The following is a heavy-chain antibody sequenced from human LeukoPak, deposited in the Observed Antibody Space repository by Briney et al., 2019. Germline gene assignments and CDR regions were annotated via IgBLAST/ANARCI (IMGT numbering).Heavy chain of an antibody. V-gene: IGHV3-7*01. CDR2: IKQDGSEK. CDR1: GFTFSDYA. CDR3: AREVEADY. Sequence: PGGSLRLSCAASGFTFSDYAMSWVRQAPGKGLEWVANIKQDGSEKYYVDSVKGRFTISRDNAKNSLYLQMNSLRAEDTAVYYCAREVEADYWGQGTLVTVSS. J-gene: IGHJ4*02.